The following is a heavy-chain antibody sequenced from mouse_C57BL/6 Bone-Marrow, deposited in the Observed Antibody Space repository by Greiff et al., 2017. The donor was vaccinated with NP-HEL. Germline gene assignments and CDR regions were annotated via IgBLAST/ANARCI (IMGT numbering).Heavy chain of an antibody. Sequence: VQLQQSGPVLVKPGASVKMSCKASGYTFTDYYMNWVKQSHGKSLEWIGVINPYNGGTSYNQKFKGKATLTVDKSSSTAYMELNSLTSEDSAVYYCARRAYYYGSSLFAYWGQGTLVTVSA. V-gene: IGHV1-19*01. CDR3: ARRAYYYGSSLFAY. D-gene: IGHD1-1*01. J-gene: IGHJ3*01. CDR2: INPYNGGT. CDR1: GYTFTDYY.